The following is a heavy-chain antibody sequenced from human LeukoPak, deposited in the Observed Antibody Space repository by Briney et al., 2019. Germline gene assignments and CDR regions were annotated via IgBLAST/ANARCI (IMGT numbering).Heavy chain of an antibody. CDR2: MRSSDNTI. D-gene: IGHD6-19*01. CDR1: GFTFSSYS. V-gene: IGHV3-48*01. Sequence: PGGSLRLSCAASGFTFSSYSMNWVRQAPGKGLEWVSHMRSSDNTIYYADSVKGRFTISRDSAKNSLYLQMNSLRAEDTAVYYCVRDHQWAFDIWGQGTMVTVSS. CDR3: VRDHQWAFDI. J-gene: IGHJ3*02.